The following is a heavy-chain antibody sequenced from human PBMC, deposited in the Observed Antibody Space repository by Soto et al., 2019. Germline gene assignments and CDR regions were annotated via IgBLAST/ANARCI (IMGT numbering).Heavy chain of an antibody. J-gene: IGHJ1*01. CDR1: GFTFSRYW. D-gene: IGHD4-4*01. CDR3: AAPPTGNVYFNP. Sequence: EVQLVESGGGLVPPGGSLRLSCAASGFTFSRYWMTWLRQAPGKGLEWVANINPDGSAKYFVDSVKGRFTISRDNTRNSLYLQMNILRVDDTALYSCAAPPTGNVYFNPWGQGALVTVSS. V-gene: IGHV3-7*01. CDR2: INPDGSAK.